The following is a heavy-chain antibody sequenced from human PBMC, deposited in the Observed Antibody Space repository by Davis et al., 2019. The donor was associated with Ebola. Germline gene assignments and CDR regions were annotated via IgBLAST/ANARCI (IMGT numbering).Heavy chain of an antibody. CDR2: IIPTLGIT. J-gene: IGHJ4*02. CDR3: ARSRGSSDIVVVPAAFDY. Sequence: AASVKVSCKASGGTLSSYTISWVRQAPGQGLEWMGRIIPTLGITNYAQKFQGRVTITADKSTSTAYMELSSLRSEDTAVYYCARSRGSSDIVVVPAAFDYWGQGTLVTVSS. V-gene: IGHV1-69*02. D-gene: IGHD2-2*01. CDR1: GGTLSSYT.